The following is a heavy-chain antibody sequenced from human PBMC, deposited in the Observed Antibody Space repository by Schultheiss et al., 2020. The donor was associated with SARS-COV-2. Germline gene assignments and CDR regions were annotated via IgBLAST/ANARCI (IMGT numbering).Heavy chain of an antibody. CDR2: IYYSGST. D-gene: IGHD6-13*01. CDR3: ARDGGSSWYQIFDY. J-gene: IGHJ4*02. CDR1: GGSFSGYY. Sequence: SETLSLTCAVYGGSFSGYYWSWIRQPPGKGLEWIGYIYYSGSTNYNPSLKSRVTISVDRSKNQFSLKLSSVTAADTAVYYCARDGGSSWYQIFDYWGQGTLVTVSS. V-gene: IGHV4-59*12.